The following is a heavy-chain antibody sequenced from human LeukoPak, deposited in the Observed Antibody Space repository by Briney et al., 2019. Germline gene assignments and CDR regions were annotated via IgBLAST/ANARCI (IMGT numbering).Heavy chain of an antibody. V-gene: IGHV3-48*01. CDR2: ISSSSSTI. Sequence: GGSLRLSCAASGSPFSLYSMNWVRQAPGKGLEWVSYISSSSSTISYADSVEGRFTISRDNARNSLSLQINSLRAEDTAVYYCARDPGLTGYYFDYWGQGTLVTVSS. CDR3: ARDPGLTGYYFDY. CDR1: GSPFSLYS. J-gene: IGHJ4*02. D-gene: IGHD3-9*01.